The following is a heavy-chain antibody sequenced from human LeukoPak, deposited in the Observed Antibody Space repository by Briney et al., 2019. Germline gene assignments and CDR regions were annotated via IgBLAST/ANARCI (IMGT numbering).Heavy chain of an antibody. D-gene: IGHD2-15*01. CDR1: GDSITSSY. CDR2: IYHSGSP. Sequence: SETLSLTCTVSGDSITSSYWRWIRQPPGGGLEWIGYIYHSGSPNYNASLKSRVTISVDTSKNQISLKLSFVTAADTAVYYCGGEPRLLDVWGKGTTVTVSS. J-gene: IGHJ6*04. V-gene: IGHV4-59*01. CDR3: GGEPRLLDV.